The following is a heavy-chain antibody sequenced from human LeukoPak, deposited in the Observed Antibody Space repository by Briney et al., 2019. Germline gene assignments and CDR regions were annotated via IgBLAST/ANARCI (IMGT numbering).Heavy chain of an antibody. CDR2: IYYSGST. CDR3: ARSAEYYYDSSGYFGY. J-gene: IGHJ4*02. V-gene: IGHV4-59*01. CDR1: GGSISSYY. D-gene: IGHD3-22*01. Sequence: SETLSLTCTVSGGSISSYYWSWIRQPPGKGLEWIGYIYYSGSTNYNPSLKSRVTISVDTSKNQFSLKLSSVTAADTAVYYCARSAEYYYDSSGYFGYWGQGTLVTVSS.